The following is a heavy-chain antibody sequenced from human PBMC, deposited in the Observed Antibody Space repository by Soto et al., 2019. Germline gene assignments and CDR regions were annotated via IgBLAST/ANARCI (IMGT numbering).Heavy chain of an antibody. CDR1: GFSLSNAGLG. J-gene: IGHJ5*02. Sequence: QVTVKESGPVLVKPTVTLTRTCTVSGFSLSNAGLGVSWIRQPPGKALEWLAHIFSNDEKSYSTSRKSRLTTPKTTSKTQVVLTITNMDPVDTAINNCASTYSTSWYLFDPGGQGTLVTVSS. CDR3: ASTYSTSWYLFDP. CDR2: IFSNDEK. D-gene: IGHD6-13*01. V-gene: IGHV2-26*04.